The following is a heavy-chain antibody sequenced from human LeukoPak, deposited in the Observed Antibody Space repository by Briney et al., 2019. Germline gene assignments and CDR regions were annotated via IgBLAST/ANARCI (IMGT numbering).Heavy chain of an antibody. J-gene: IGHJ4*02. Sequence: GGSLRLSCAAPGFTFSSYEMNWVRQAPGKGLEWVSGVSRSGSSTKYADNVKGRFIISGDNPKDTLYLQMNSLRAEDTAVYYCARSSSGWYSFDYWGQGTLVTVSS. CDR1: GFTFSSYE. CDR2: VSRSGSST. CDR3: ARSSSGWYSFDY. D-gene: IGHD6-19*01. V-gene: IGHV3-23*01.